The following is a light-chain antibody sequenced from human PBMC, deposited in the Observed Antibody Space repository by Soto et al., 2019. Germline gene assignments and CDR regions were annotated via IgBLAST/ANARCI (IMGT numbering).Light chain of an antibody. CDR1: SSDVGAYDY. J-gene: IGLJ3*02. CDR3: SSYTGSNSLV. Sequence: QSALTKPASVSGSPGQSITISCTGTSSDVGAYDYVSWYQQHPGKAPKLLIYGVTNRPSGVSDRFSGSKSGNSASLTISGLQADDEADYHCSSYTGSNSLVFGGGTKLTVL. V-gene: IGLV2-14*01. CDR2: GVT.